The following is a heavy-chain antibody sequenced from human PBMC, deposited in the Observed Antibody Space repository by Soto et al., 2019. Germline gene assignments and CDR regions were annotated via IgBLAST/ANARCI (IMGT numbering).Heavy chain of an antibody. Sequence: PSETLSLTCTVSAGSLINGDYYWSWIRQPPGKGLEWIGHIYYSGGTFYNPSLKSRVTMSVDTSKNQFSLKLSSVTAADTAVYYCARVQRGDYYPDFDYWGQGTLVTVSS. V-gene: IGHV4-30-4*01. D-gene: IGHD4-17*01. CDR1: AGSLINGDYY. CDR3: ARVQRGDYYPDFDY. J-gene: IGHJ4*02. CDR2: IYYSGGT.